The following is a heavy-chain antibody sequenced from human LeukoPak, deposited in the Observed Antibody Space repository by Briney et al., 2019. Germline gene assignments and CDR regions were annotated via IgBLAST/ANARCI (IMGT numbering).Heavy chain of an antibody. CDR1: GFTFSSYG. V-gene: IGHV3-30*03. Sequence: PGRSLRLSCAASGFTFSSYGMHWVRQAPGKGLEWVAVISYDGSNKYYADSVKGRFIISRDNSKNTLYLQMNSLRAEDTAVYYCARDQVVGATIEVFDYWGQGTLVTVSS. CDR2: ISYDGSNK. J-gene: IGHJ4*02. D-gene: IGHD1-26*01. CDR3: ARDQVVGATIEVFDY.